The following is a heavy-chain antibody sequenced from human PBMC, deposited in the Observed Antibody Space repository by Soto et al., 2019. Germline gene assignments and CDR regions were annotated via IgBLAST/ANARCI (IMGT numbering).Heavy chain of an antibody. CDR1: GGSVSSGSYY. CDR2: IYYSGST. V-gene: IGHV4-61*01. Sequence: QVQLQESGPGLVKPSETLSLTCTVSGGSVSSGSYYWSWIRQPPGKGLEWIGYIYYSGSTNYNPCLERRVTISVYTSTNPFSLKLSSVTAADTAVYYCARVALRWYRYDYGGQGTLVTVSS. J-gene: IGHJ4*02. D-gene: IGHD4-17*01. CDR3: ARVALRWYRYDY.